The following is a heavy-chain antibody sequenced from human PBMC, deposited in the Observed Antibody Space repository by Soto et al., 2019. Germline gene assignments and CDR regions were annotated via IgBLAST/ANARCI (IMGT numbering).Heavy chain of an antibody. V-gene: IGHV3-23*01. CDR2: ISGSGGST. J-gene: IGHJ5*02. CDR1: GFTFSSYV. Sequence: EVQLLESGGGLVQPGGSLRLSCAASGFTFSSYVMSWVRQAPGKGLEWVSAISGSGGSTYYADSVKGRFTISRDNSKNTLYLQMNSLRAEDTAVYYCARDGSVKWFGEQGKINWFDPWGQGTLVTVSS. D-gene: IGHD3-10*01. CDR3: ARDGSVKWFGEQGKINWFDP.